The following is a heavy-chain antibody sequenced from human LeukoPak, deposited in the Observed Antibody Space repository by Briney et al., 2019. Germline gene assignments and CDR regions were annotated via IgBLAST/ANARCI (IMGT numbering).Heavy chain of an antibody. D-gene: IGHD1-26*01. CDR2: ISPSSGYI. J-gene: IGHJ4*02. Sequence: GGSLRLSCAASGFTFSSFSMHWVRQAPGKGLGWVSSISPSSGYISYADSVKGRFTISRDIAKNSLYLQVNSLRAEDTAVYYCAKLYSGSFDYWGQETLVTVPS. V-gene: IGHV3-21*01. CDR1: GFTFSSFS. CDR3: AKLYSGSFDY.